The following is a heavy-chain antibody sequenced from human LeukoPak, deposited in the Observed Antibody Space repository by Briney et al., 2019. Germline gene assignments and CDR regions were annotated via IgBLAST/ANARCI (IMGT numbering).Heavy chain of an antibody. Sequence: GGSLRLSCAASGFTFSSYAMSWVRQAPGKGLEWVSAISGSGGSTYYADSVKGRFTISRDNSKNTLYLQMNSLRAEDTAVYYCARDLRGLRWYPVYYFDYWGQGTLVTVSS. CDR3: ARDLRGLRWYPVYYFDY. D-gene: IGHD4-23*01. V-gene: IGHV3-23*01. J-gene: IGHJ4*02. CDR1: GFTFSSYA. CDR2: ISGSGGST.